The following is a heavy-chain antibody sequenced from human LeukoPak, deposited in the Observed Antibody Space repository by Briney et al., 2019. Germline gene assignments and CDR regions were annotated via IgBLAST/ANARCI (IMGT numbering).Heavy chain of an antibody. CDR1: GFTFSSYA. Sequence: GMSLRLSCAASGFTFSSYAMHWVRQAPGKGLEWVAVTSYDGHKKYYPDSVKGRFTISRDNAKNSLYLQMNSLRVEDTAVYYCAREDTGVAFDIWGQGTTVTV. CDR3: AREDTGVAFDI. CDR2: TSYDGHKK. D-gene: IGHD2-8*01. J-gene: IGHJ3*02. V-gene: IGHV3-30-3*01.